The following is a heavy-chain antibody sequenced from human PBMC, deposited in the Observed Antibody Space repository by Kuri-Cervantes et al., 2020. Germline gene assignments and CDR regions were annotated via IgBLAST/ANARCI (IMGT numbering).Heavy chain of an antibody. D-gene: IGHD3-10*01. Sequence: SETLSLTCAVSGGSISSSNWWSWVRQPPGKGLEWIGEIYHSGSTNYNPSLKSRVTISVGKSKNQFSLKLSSVTAADTAVYYCARVDVWFGELLDDAFDIWGQGTMVTVSS. CDR1: GGSISSSNW. V-gene: IGHV4-4*02. CDR3: ARVDVWFGELLDDAFDI. J-gene: IGHJ3*02. CDR2: IYHSGST.